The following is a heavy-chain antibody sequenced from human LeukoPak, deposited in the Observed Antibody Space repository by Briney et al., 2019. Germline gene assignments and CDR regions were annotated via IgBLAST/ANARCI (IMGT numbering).Heavy chain of an antibody. CDR3: AKIDGGTDGYFDY. CDR1: GYTFTRYP. CDR2: INTNTGNS. J-gene: IGHJ4*02. V-gene: IGHV7-4-1*02. Sequence: ASVKVSCTAAGYTFTRYPINWVRQAPGQGLEYMGWINTNTGNSTYAQDFTGRFVFSLDTSVNTAYLQISSLKAEDTAVYYCAKIDGGTDGYFDYWGQGTLVTVSS. D-gene: IGHD1/OR15-1a*01.